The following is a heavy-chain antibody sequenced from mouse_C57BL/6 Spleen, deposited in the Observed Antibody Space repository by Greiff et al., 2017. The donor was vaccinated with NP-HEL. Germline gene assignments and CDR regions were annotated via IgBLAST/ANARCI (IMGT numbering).Heavy chain of an antibody. J-gene: IGHJ4*01. CDR1: GFSLTSYG. V-gene: IGHV2-2*01. CDR2: IWSGGST. CDR3: ARSDSDYAMDY. Sequence: VQLQQSGPSLVQPSQSLSITCTVSGFSLTSYGVHWVRQSPGKGLEWLGVIWSGGSTDYNAAFISRLSISKDNSKSQVFFKMNSLQADDTAIYYCARSDSDYAMDYWGQGTSVTVSS.